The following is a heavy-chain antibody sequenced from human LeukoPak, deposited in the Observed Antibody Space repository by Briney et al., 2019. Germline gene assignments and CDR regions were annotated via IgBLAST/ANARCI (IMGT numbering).Heavy chain of an antibody. CDR1: GASVSSSDYY. J-gene: IGHJ4*02. CDR2: LYFSGNP. CDR3: ARLGSGYPTPDY. D-gene: IGHD6-19*01. Sequence: PSETLSLTCTVSGASVSSSDYYWGWIRQPPGMRLEWIGNLYFSGNPYYNPSLNSRVTISVDTSKNQFSLKMRSVTAADTAVYYRARLGSGYPTPDYWGQGTLVTVSS. V-gene: IGHV4-39*01.